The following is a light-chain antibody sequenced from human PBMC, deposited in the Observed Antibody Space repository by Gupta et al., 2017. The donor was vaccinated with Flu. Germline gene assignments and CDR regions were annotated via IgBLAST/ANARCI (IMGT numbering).Light chain of an antibody. CDR2: SKN. Sequence: QSVLPQPPSASGTPGQRVAISCSGSSSNIGSNAVNWYQQLPGTAPKLLIYSKNRRPSGVPDRFSGSKSGTSASLAISGLQSEDEADYYCAAWDDRLNGFVFGTGTKVTVL. V-gene: IGLV1-44*01. CDR3: AAWDDRLNGFV. J-gene: IGLJ1*01. CDR1: SSNIGSNA.